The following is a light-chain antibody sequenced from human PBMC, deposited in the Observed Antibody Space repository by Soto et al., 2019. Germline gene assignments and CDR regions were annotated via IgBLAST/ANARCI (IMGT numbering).Light chain of an antibody. Sequence: QPVLTQPPSVSAAPRQRVTISCSGRTSNIGTNAVNWYQQIPGKAPKLLIYYDDLLPSGISDRFSASKSGTSASLAISGLQSEDEADYYCATWDDGLNAVVFGGGTKVTVL. CDR2: YDD. CDR1: TSNIGTNA. V-gene: IGLV1-36*01. CDR3: ATWDDGLNAVV. J-gene: IGLJ2*01.